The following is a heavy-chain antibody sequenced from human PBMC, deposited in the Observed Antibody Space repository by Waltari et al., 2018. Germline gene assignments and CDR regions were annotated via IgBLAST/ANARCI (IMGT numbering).Heavy chain of an antibody. CDR2: IKSKTDGGTT. V-gene: IGHV3-15*01. Sequence: EVQLVESGGGLVQPGGSLRLSCAASGFTFSSYWMSWVRQAPGKGLEWVGRIKSKTDGGTTDFATPIKGRFTISRDDSQNTLHLQMNSLKTEDTAVYYCATDLLGNAFDFWGQGTMVTVSS. J-gene: IGHJ3*01. CDR1: GFTFSSYW. D-gene: IGHD3-16*01. CDR3: ATDLLGNAFDF.